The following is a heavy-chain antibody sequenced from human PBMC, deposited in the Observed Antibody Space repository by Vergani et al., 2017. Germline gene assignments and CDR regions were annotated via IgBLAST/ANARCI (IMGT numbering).Heavy chain of an antibody. CDR3: ASVQDIVVAVAENWFDP. CDR1: GGTFSSYA. J-gene: IGHJ5*02. Sequence: QVQLVQSGAEVKKPGSSVKVSCKASGGTFSSYAISWVRQAPGQGLEWMGGIIPIFGTANYAQKFQGRVTITANESTSTAYMELSSLRSEDTAVYDCASVQDIVVAVAENWFDPWGQGTLVTVSS. V-gene: IGHV1-69*01. CDR2: IIPIFGTA. D-gene: IGHD2-15*01.